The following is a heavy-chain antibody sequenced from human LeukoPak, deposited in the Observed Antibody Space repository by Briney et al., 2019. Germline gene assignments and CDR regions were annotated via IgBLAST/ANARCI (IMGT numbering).Heavy chain of an antibody. CDR1: GFTVSSNY. J-gene: IGHJ6*02. CDR2: IYSGGST. Sequence: PGGSLRLSCAASGFTVSSNYMSWVRQAPGKGLEWVSVIYSGGSTYYADSVKGRFTISRDNSKNTLYLQMNSLRAEDTAVYYCARDPADHYYYYGIDVWGQGTTVTVSS. CDR3: ARDPADHYYYYGIDV. V-gene: IGHV3-66*01.